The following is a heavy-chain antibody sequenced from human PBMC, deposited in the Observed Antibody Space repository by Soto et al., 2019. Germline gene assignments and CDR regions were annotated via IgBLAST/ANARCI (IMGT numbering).Heavy chain of an antibody. D-gene: IGHD5-12*01. Sequence: EVQLLQSGGGLVKPGGSLRLSCATSGFTFSRCDMNWVRQAPGKGLEWVSFISSSASYMYYADSVKGRFTISRDNSKKSLYLQMNSLRADDTAVYYCARECVDTVTSITIPFGYWGQGALVTVSS. CDR1: GFTFSRCD. J-gene: IGHJ4*02. CDR2: ISSSASYM. CDR3: ARECVDTVTSITIPFGY. V-gene: IGHV3-21*02.